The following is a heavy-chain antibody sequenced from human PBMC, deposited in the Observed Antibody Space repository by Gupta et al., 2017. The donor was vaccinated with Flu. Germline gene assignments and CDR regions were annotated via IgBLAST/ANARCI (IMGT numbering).Heavy chain of an antibody. CDR1: GYTFTSYY. D-gene: IGHD3-16*02. CDR2: INPSGGST. J-gene: IGHJ4*02. CDR3: ARAVNQLRLGELSFPVGY. Sequence: QVQLVQSGAEVKKPGASVKVSCKASGYTFTSYYMHWVRQAPGQGLEWMGIINPSGGSTSYAQKFQGRVTMTRDTSTSTVYMELSSLRSEDTAVYYCARAVNQLRLGELSFPVGYWGQGTLVTVSS. V-gene: IGHV1-46*01.